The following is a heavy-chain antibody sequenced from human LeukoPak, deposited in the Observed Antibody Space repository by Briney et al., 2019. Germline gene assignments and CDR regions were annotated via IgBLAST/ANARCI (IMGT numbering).Heavy chain of an antibody. CDR3: AREDGEGIFYYMDV. V-gene: IGHV3-48*03. CDR1: GFIFSVFE. Sequence: GGSLRLSCGASGFIFSVFEMNCVRDAPGKGLEWVAYISSSGSTIYYADSLRGRFTVSRDNARNSLYLQMNSLRLEDTPVYYCAREDGEGIFYYMDVWGKGTTVTVS. CDR2: ISSSGSTI. D-gene: IGHD2-21*01. J-gene: IGHJ6*03.